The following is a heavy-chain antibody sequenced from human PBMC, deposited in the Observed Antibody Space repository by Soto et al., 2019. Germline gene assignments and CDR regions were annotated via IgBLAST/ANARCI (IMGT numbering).Heavy chain of an antibody. CDR2: ISITGSYI. CDR1: GFPFSSYT. CDR3: ASGNSLHNKYYSHYGMDV. J-gene: IGHJ6*02. V-gene: IGHV3-21*01. Sequence: EVQLVESGGGLVKPGGSLRLSCAASGFPFSSYTMNWVRQAPGKGLEWVSSISITGSYIYDADSVKGRFNISRDNAKSSLYLQMNSLRDEDTAVYYCASGNSLHNKYYSHYGMDVWGQGTTVTVSS. D-gene: IGHD1-7*01.